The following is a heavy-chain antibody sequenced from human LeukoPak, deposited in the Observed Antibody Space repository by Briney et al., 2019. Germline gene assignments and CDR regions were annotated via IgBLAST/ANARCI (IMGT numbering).Heavy chain of an antibody. CDR1: GFTFTSSA. J-gene: IGHJ4*02. D-gene: IGHD4-17*01. CDR3: AADPYDYGDYVLGY. CDR2: IVVGSGNT. V-gene: IGHV1-58*01. Sequence: GTSLKVSCKASGFTFTSSAVQWVRQARGQRLEWIGWIVVGSGNTNYAQKFQERVTITRDMSTSTAYMELSSLRSEDTAVYYCAADPYDYGDYVLGYWGQGTLVTVSS.